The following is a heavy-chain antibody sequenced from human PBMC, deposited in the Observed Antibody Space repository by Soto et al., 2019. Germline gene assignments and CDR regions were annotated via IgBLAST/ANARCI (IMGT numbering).Heavy chain of an antibody. CDR1: AFTLSSYA. V-gene: IGHV3-23*01. J-gene: IGHJ4*03. CDR2: ISAGAADT. CDR3: SRESGYGSGASVNHYLDF. Sequence: PGRSLRLSCAPSAFTLSSYAMSWVRQAPGKWLGWVSAISAGAADTNYADSVKGRYTISRDNSKNTLYLQMDSLRAEDTAVYYRSRESGYGSGASVNHYLDFRGHGTLVTVSS. D-gene: IGHD3-10*01.